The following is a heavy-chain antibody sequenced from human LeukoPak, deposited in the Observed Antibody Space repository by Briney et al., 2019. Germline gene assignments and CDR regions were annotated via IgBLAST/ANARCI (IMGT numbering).Heavy chain of an antibody. D-gene: IGHD2-15*01. J-gene: IGHJ4*02. Sequence: SETLSLTCAVYGGSFSGYYWSWIRQPPGKGLEWIGEINHSGSTNYNPSLKSRVTISVDTSKNQFSLKLSSVTAADTAVYYCARALKLGYCSGGSCYFDYWGQGTLVTVSS. CDR1: GGSFSGYY. V-gene: IGHV4-34*01. CDR3: ARALKLGYCSGGSCYFDY. CDR2: INHSGST.